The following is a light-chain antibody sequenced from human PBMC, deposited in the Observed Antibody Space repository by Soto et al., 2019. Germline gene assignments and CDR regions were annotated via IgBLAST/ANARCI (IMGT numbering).Light chain of an antibody. J-gene: IGLJ3*02. CDR3: ASWDVSLEAWV. CDR2: EVS. CDR1: SSDVGGYNY. Sequence: QSALTQPASVSGSPGQSITISCSGTSSDVGGYNYVSWYQQHPLKAPKLMIYEVSNRPSGVSNRFSGSKSGNTASLTISGLQAEDEADYYCASWDVSLEAWVFGGGTKLTVL. V-gene: IGLV2-14*01.